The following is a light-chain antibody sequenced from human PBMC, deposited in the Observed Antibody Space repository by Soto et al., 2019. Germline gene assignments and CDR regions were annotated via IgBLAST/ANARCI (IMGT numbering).Light chain of an antibody. J-gene: IGLJ3*02. CDR3: ETWYSNTHKV. Sequence: QTVLTQSSSASASLGSSVKLTCILSSGHITYIMAWHQKQPGKAPRFLMTLDRSGSYNRGSGVPDRFSGSSSGADRYLTISTLQFEDEGDYYCETWYSNTHKVFGGGTKLTVL. V-gene: IGLV4-60*02. CDR1: SGHITYI. CDR2: LDRSGSY.